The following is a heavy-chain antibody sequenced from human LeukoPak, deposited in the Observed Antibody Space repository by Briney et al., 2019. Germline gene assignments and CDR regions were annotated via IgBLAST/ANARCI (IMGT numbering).Heavy chain of an antibody. V-gene: IGHV3-30*18. CDR2: ISYDGSNK. Sequence: PGGSLRLSCAASGFTFSSYGMHWVRQAPGKGLEWVAVISYDGSNKYYADSVKGRFTISRDNSKNTLYLQMNSLRAEDTAVYYCAKSSGSSWYWYYYYGMDVWGQGTTVTVSS. J-gene: IGHJ6*02. CDR3: AKSSGSSWYWYYYYGMDV. D-gene: IGHD6-13*01. CDR1: GFTFSSYG.